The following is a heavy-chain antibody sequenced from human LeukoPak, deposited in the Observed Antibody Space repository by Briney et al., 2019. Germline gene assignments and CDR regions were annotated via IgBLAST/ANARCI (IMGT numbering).Heavy chain of an antibody. V-gene: IGHV4-4*02. CDR1: GGSISSSNW. D-gene: IGHD3-16*01. J-gene: IGHJ4*02. Sequence: SGTLSLTCAVSGGSISSSNWWSWVRQPPGKGLEWIGEIYHSGSTNYNPSLKSRVTISVDTSKNQFSLKLSSVTAADTAVYYCARQRRVYDYVWGSSTFDYWGQGTLVTVSS. CDR3: ARQRRVYDYVWGSSTFDY. CDR2: IYHSGST.